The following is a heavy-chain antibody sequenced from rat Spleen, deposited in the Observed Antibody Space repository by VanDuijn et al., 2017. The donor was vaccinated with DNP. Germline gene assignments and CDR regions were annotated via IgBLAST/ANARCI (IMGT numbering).Heavy chain of an antibody. CDR1: GFTFSDCN. Sequence: EVQLVESGGDLVRPGRSLKLSCATSGFTFSDCNMAWVRQAPKKGLEWVATIIYDGSRTYYRNSVKGRFTISRDNAKSTLYLQMDSLRSEDTATYYCTTFEGRDAWGQGVMVTVSS. D-gene: IGHD1-11*01. V-gene: IGHV5S10*01. CDR2: IIYDGSRT. J-gene: IGHJ2*01. CDR3: TTFEGRDA.